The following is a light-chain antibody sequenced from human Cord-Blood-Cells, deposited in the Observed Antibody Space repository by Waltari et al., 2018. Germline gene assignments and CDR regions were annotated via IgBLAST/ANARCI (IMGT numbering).Light chain of an antibody. Sequence: QSALTQPASVSGSPGQSITISCTGTSSDGGGYNYVSWYQQHPGKAPKLMIYEVSNRPSGVSNRFSGSKSGNTASLTISGLQAEDEADYYCSSYISSSTLVVFGGGTKLTVL. CDR3: SSYISSSTLVV. CDR1: SSDGGGYNY. J-gene: IGLJ2*01. V-gene: IGLV2-14*01. CDR2: EVS.